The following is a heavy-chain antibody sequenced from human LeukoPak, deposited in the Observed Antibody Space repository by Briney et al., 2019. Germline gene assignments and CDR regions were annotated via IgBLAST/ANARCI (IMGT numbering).Heavy chain of an antibody. Sequence: ASVKVSCKASGYTFTSYYMHWVRQAPGQGLEWMGVIDPSGGSTSYLQKFQGRVTMTRGTSRSTVYMELSSLRSEDTAMYYCARVGYGSGSYGQFDYWGQGTLVTVSS. V-gene: IGHV1-46*01. CDR2: IDPSGGST. J-gene: IGHJ4*02. CDR3: ARVGYGSGSYGQFDY. D-gene: IGHD3-10*01. CDR1: GYTFTSYY.